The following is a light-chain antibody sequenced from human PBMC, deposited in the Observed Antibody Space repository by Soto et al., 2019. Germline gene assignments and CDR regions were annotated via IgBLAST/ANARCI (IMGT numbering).Light chain of an antibody. J-gene: IGLJ1*01. Sequence: QSALTQPASVSGSPGQSITISCTGTSSDVGGYNYVSWYQQHPGKAPKVIVYDVSNRPSGVSDRFSGSKSGNTASLTISGLQAEDEADYYCISYTSTPPYVFGTGTKVTVL. CDR2: DVS. CDR3: ISYTSTPPYV. CDR1: SSDVGGYNY. V-gene: IGLV2-14*01.